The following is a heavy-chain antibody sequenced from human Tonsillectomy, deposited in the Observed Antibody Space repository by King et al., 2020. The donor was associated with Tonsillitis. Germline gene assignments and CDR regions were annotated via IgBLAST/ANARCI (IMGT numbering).Heavy chain of an antibody. Sequence: VQLVESGAEVKEPGASVKVSCKTSEYTFTDYNMHWVRQAPGQGPEWMGYINPNNGVTNYAQKFRDRVTMTRDTSINIVYMDLSRLTSDDTAMYYCARDNCCGGRCGDDYWGQGTLITVSS. CDR3: ARDNCCGGRCGDDY. V-gene: IGHV1-2*02. J-gene: IGHJ4*02. D-gene: IGHD2-15*01. CDR1: EYTFTDYN. CDR2: INPNNGVT.